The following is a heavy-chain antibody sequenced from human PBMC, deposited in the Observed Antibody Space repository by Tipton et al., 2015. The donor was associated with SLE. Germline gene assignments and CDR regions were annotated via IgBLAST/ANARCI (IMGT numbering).Heavy chain of an antibody. V-gene: IGHV4-39*07. CDR3: ARAAGNWYDYGMDV. CDR2: IYYTGST. Sequence: TLSLTCSVSGDSITRSTYYWGWIRQPPGKGLEWIASIYYTGSTYYSPSLKRRVTMSVDTSKNRFSLNLNSVTAADTAVYYCARAAGNWYDYGMDVWGQGTTVTVSS. J-gene: IGHJ6*02. D-gene: IGHD1-1*01. CDR1: GDSITRSTYY.